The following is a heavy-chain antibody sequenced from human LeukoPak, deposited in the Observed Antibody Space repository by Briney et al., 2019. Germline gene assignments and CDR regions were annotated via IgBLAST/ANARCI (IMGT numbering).Heavy chain of an antibody. V-gene: IGHV3-7*01. Sequence: QPGGSLRLSCEASGFTFSNYWMSWVRQAPGKGLEWVANIKQDGSEKYYVDSVKGRFIISRDNAKNSLYLQMNSLRAEDTAVYYCARDALYVADKVYYYYMDVWGKGTTVTFSS. D-gene: IGHD6-19*01. CDR3: ARDALYVADKVYYYYMDV. J-gene: IGHJ6*03. CDR1: GFTFSNYW. CDR2: IKQDGSEK.